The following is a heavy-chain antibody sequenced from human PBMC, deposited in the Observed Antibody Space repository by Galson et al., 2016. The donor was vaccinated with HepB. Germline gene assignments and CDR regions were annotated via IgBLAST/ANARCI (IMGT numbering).Heavy chain of an antibody. CDR1: GFTFTDYW. D-gene: IGHD3-9*01. J-gene: IGHJ4*02. CDR3: ARNSGFHDH. CDR2: IGHDGIEK. V-gene: IGHV3-7*05. Sequence: SLRLSCAASGFTFTDYWVTWVRQAPGKGLEWVANIGHDGIEKYYADSVKGRFIISRDNAKNSLYLQMNSLRAEDTAVYYCARNSGFHDHWGRGTLVTVSS.